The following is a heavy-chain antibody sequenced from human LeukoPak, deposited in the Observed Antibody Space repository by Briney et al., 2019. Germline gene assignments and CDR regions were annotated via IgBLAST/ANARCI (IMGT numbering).Heavy chain of an antibody. Sequence: GGSLRLFCAASGFTFSSYGMHWVRQAPGKGLEWVAFTSDDGSAAFYADSVKGRFAISRDNSNNTLYLQMNSLRADDTAVYYCAKAWRNGYNSFDYWGQGTPVTASS. V-gene: IGHV3-30*18. CDR2: TSDDGSAA. J-gene: IGHJ4*02. CDR1: GFTFSSYG. CDR3: AKAWRNGYNSFDY. D-gene: IGHD5-24*01.